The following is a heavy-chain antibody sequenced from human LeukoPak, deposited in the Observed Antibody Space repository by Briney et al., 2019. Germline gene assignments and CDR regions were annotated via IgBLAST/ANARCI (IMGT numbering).Heavy chain of an antibody. J-gene: IGHJ5*01. V-gene: IGHV3-74*01. CDR1: GFTISSYW. CDR2: INSDASST. Sequence: GGSLRLSCVASGFTISSYWMHWVRQAPGKGLVWVSRINSDASSTIYADSVKGRFTISRDNAKNTLYLQMNSLRAEDTAVYYCARGSHWFDSWGQGTLVTVSS. CDR3: ARGSHWFDS.